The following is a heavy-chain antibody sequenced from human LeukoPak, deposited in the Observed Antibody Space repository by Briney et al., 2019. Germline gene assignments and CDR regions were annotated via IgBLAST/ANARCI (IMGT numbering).Heavy chain of an antibody. CDR2: ISYDGSNK. J-gene: IGHJ5*02. D-gene: IGHD6-19*01. CDR3: AKGGTYRSNWCDP. V-gene: IGHV3-30*18. CDR1: GFSFSSQD. Sequence: QPGRSLRLSCAASGFSFSSQDMHWVRQAPGKGLEWVAVISYDGSNKYYADSVKGRFTISRDNSKNTLYLRMNSLRTEDTSVYYCAKGGTYRSNWCDPGGQGTLVTVSS.